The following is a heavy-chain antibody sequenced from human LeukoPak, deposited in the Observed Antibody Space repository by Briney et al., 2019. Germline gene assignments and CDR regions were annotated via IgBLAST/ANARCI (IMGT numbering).Heavy chain of an antibody. CDR1: GYTFTSYG. CDR2: ISAYNGNT. J-gene: IGHJ4*02. V-gene: IGHV1-18*01. D-gene: IGHD3-3*01. CDR3: ARVYYDFWSGYPGPLDY. Sequence: GASVKVSCTASGYTFTSYGISWVRQAPGQGLEWMGWISAYNGNTNYAQKLQGRVTMSTDTSTSTAYMELKSLRSDDTAVYYCARVYYDFWSGYPGPLDYWGQGTLVTVSS.